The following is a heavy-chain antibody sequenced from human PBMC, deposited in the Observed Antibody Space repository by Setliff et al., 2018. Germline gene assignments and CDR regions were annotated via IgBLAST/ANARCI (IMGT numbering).Heavy chain of an antibody. CDR1: GGSISTTDYY. Sequence: SETLSLTCTVSGGSISTTDYYWGWIRQPPGKGLEWIGCVYYSGNTYYSPSPKSRVTMFVDTSKNQFSLMLYSVTAADTAIYYCARYDSSGYSENYYFDYWGQGTLVTAPQ. CDR3: ARYDSSGYSENYYFDY. J-gene: IGHJ4*02. D-gene: IGHD3-22*01. CDR2: VYYSGNT. V-gene: IGHV4-39*07.